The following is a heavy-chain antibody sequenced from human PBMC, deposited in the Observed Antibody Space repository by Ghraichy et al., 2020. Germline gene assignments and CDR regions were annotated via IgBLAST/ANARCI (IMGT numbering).Heavy chain of an antibody. D-gene: IGHD2-15*01. J-gene: IGHJ6*02. CDR3: ARDSGYCSGGSCYGQRGYGMDV. CDR2: IKQDGSEK. Sequence: GGSLRLSCAASGFTFSSYWMSWVRQAPGKGLEWVANIKQDGSEKYYVDSVKGRFTISRDNAKNSLYLQMNSLRAEDTAVYYCARDSGYCSGGSCYGQRGYGMDVWGQGTTVTVSS. CDR1: GFTFSSYW. V-gene: IGHV3-7*01.